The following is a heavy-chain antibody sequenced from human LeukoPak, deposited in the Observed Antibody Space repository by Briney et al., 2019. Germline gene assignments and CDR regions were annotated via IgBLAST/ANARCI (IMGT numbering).Heavy chain of an antibody. CDR1: GFTFSSYA. J-gene: IGHJ4*02. Sequence: GGSLRLSCAASGFTFSSYAMSWVRQAPGKGLEWVSAISGSGGSTYYADSVKGRFTIFRDNSKNTLYLQMNSLRAEDTAVYYCAKVSTRRIVVVVAARYFDYWGQGTLVTVSS. V-gene: IGHV3-23*01. CDR3: AKVSTRRIVVVVAARYFDY. CDR2: ISGSGGST. D-gene: IGHD2-15*01.